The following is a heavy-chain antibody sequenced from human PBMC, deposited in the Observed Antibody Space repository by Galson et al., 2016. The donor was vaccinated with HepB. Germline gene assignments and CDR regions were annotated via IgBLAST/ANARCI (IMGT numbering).Heavy chain of an antibody. D-gene: IGHD1-1*01. Sequence: SETLSLTCGVQGGPFSGHYWSWIRQSPGKGLEWIGEINYGEDTNYNPSLAGRVAMSVDMSKNQLSLRLTSVTAADTAIYYCARGRTERNWITFRAQFDVWAQGTRVTV. V-gene: IGHV4-34*01. CDR2: INYGEDT. CDR3: ARGRTERNWITFRAQFDV. CDR1: GGPFSGHY. J-gene: IGHJ3*01.